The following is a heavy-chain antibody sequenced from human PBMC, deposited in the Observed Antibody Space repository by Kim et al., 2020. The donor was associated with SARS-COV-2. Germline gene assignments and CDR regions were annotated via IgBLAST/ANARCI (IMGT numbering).Heavy chain of an antibody. CDR2: IIPIFGTA. V-gene: IGHV1-69*13. J-gene: IGHJ5*02. CDR3: ARRGYSGYDPNNWFDP. D-gene: IGHD5-12*01. Sequence: SVKVSCKASGGTFSSYAISWVRQAPGQGLEWMGGIIPIFGTANYAQKFQGRVTITADESTSTAYMELSSLRSEDTAVYYCARRGYSGYDPNNWFDPWGQGTLVTVSS. CDR1: GGTFSSYA.